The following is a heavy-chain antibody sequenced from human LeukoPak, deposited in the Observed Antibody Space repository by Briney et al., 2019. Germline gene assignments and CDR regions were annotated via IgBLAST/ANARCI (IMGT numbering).Heavy chain of an antibody. J-gene: IGHJ6*02. Sequence: GGSLSLSCTVSGFTLSNYGMSWVRQAPGKGLGWVAGISDSGGRTKYADSVKGRFTISRDNPKNTLYLQMSSLRPEDTAVYYCAKGVVAATNAAYYGMDVWGQGTTVTVSS. CDR3: AKGVVAATNAAYYGMDV. CDR2: ISDSGGRT. V-gene: IGHV3-23*01. D-gene: IGHD2-15*01. CDR1: GFTLSNYG.